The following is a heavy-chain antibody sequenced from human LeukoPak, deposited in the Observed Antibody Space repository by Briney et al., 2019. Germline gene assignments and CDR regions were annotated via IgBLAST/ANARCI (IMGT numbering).Heavy chain of an antibody. D-gene: IGHD5-24*01. CDR1: GGSISSGDYY. V-gene: IGHV4-30-4*01. CDR3: ARVQLASEYYFDY. CDR2: IYYSGST. Sequence: PSQTLSLTCTVPGGSISSGDYYWSWIRQPPGKGLEWIGYIYYSGSTYYNPSLKSRVTISLDTSKNQFSLKLSSVTAADTAVYYCARVQLASEYYFDYWGQGTLVTVSS. J-gene: IGHJ4*02.